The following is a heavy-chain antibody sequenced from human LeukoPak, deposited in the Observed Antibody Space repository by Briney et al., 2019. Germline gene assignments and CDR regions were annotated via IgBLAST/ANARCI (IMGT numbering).Heavy chain of an antibody. Sequence: PGGSLRLSCAASGFTFSSYSMVWVRQAPGKGLEWVSSISSGSNYIYYADSVKGRFTISRDNARTSLYLQMNSLRAEDTAVYYCATDRGWRTSGYYLYYFEYWGQGTLVTFSS. V-gene: IGHV3-21*06. D-gene: IGHD3-3*01. CDR3: ATDRGWRTSGYYLYYFEY. J-gene: IGHJ4*02. CDR2: ISSGSNYI. CDR1: GFTFSSYS.